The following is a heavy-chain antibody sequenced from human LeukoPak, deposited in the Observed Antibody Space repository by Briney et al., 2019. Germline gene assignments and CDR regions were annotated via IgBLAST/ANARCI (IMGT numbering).Heavy chain of an antibody. Sequence: SVKVSCKASGYTFTGYYMHWVRQAPGQGLEWMGWINPNSGGTNYAQKFQGRVTMTRDTSISIAYMELSRLRSDDTAVYYCARGDYYGSGSYGDWFDPWGQGTLVTVSS. D-gene: IGHD3-10*01. CDR3: ARGDYYGSGSYGDWFDP. CDR2: INPNSGGT. V-gene: IGHV1-2*02. J-gene: IGHJ5*02. CDR1: GYTFTGYY.